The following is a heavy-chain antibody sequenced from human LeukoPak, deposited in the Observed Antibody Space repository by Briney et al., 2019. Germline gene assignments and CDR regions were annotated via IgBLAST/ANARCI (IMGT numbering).Heavy chain of an antibody. V-gene: IGHV5-51*01. CDR1: GYSFTIYS. Sequence: GESLKISCKGSGYSFTIYSIGWVRQMPGKGLECMVIIYPGDSDTRYSPSFQGQFTISADKSISTAYLQWSSLKASDTAMYYCARHFRDCSSTSCLYWYFDLWGRGTLVTVSS. D-gene: IGHD2-2*01. CDR2: IYPGDSDT. CDR3: ARHFRDCSSTSCLYWYFDL. J-gene: IGHJ2*01.